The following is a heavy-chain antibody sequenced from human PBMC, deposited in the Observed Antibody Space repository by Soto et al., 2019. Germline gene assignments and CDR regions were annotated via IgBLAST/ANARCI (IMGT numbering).Heavy chain of an antibody. CDR3: ARDPSNTSGYYQFFEY. Sequence: PSDTLSLTCNVSCGSISSSSYYWVFIRQPPGKGLEWIGSIYYSGSTYYNPSLKSRVTISTSTAYMELRSLRSDDTAVYYCARDPSNTSGYYQFFEYWGQGTLVTVSS. D-gene: IGHD3-22*01. V-gene: IGHV4-39*02. J-gene: IGHJ4*02. CDR2: IYYSGST. CDR1: CGSISSSSYY.